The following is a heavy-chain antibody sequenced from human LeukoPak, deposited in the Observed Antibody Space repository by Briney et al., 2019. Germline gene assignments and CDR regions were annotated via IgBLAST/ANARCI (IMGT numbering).Heavy chain of an antibody. CDR2: IIPIFGTA. V-gene: IGHV1-69*13. Sequence: GASVKVSCKASGYTFTSYYMHWVRQAPGQGLEWMGGIIPIFGTANYAQKFQGRVTITADESTSTAYMELSSLRSEDTAMYYCARVVVVITNDISDIWGQGTMVIVSS. CDR1: GYTFTSYY. CDR3: ARVVVVITNDISDI. J-gene: IGHJ3*02. D-gene: IGHD3-22*01.